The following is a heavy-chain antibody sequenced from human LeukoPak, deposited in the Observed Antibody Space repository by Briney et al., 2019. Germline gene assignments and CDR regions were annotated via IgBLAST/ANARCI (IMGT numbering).Heavy chain of an antibody. D-gene: IGHD2-2*01. Sequence: GRSLRLSCAASGFTFSSYAMHWVRRAPGKGLEWVAVISYDGSNKYYADSVKGRFTISRANSKNTLYLQMNSLRAEDTAVYYCARDSVLGCSSTSCLDRFDYWGQGTLVTVSS. J-gene: IGHJ4*02. V-gene: IGHV3-30*01. CDR1: GFTFSSYA. CDR3: ARDSVLGCSSTSCLDRFDY. CDR2: ISYDGSNK.